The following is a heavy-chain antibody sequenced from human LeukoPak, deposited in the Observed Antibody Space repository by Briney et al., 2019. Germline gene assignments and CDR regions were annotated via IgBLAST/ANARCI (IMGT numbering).Heavy chain of an antibody. V-gene: IGHV3-74*01. CDR3: ARSRIAAAGGFDP. CDR2: INSDGSST. J-gene: IGHJ5*02. Sequence: GGSLRFSCAASGFTFSSYWMHWVRQAPGKGLVWVSRINSDGSSTSYADSVKGRFTISRDNAKNTLYLQMNSLRAEDTAVYYCARSRIAAAGGFDPWGQGTLVTVSS. D-gene: IGHD6-13*01. CDR1: GFTFSSYW.